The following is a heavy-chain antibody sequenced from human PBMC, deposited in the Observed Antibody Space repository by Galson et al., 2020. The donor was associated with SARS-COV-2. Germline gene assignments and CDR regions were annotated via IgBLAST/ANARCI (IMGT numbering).Heavy chain of an antibody. CDR3: AKEDDTSGYFWGGLTH. CDR1: GFTFRNYA. V-gene: IGHV3-23*01. CDR2: ISGSSGGT. Sequence: GESLKISCAASGFTFRNYAMTWVRQAPGKGLEWVSAISGSSGGTYYADSVKGRFTISRDNSKNTLYLQMNRLRAADTAVYYCAKEDDTSGYFWGGLTHWDQGTLVTVSS. D-gene: IGHD3-22*01. J-gene: IGHJ1*01.